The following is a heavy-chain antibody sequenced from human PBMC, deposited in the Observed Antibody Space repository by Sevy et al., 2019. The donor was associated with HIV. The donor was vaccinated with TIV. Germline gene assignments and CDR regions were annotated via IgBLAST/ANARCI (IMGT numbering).Heavy chain of an antibody. J-gene: IGHJ4*01. CDR2: INSKTDGETR. D-gene: IGHD2-15*01. CDR1: GFDFFNAW. CDR3: ATDWSWWVD. Sequence: GGSLRLSCAASGFDFFNAWMTWVRQAPGKGLEWVGHINSKTDGETREYSSDVKGRFTISREDSADTVHLHMDRLTVEDTALYYCATDWSWWVDWGQGTLVTVSS. V-gene: IGHV3-15*01.